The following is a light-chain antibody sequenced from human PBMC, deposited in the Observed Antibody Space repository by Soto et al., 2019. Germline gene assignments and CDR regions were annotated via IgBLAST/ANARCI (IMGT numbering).Light chain of an antibody. CDR1: SSDVGSGNV. Sequence: QSALTQPASVSGSPGQSITISCTGTSSDVGSGNVVSWYQHYPGKAPQLIIYEGFKRPSGVSSRFSGSKSGNTDSLTISGLQAEDEAEYYCCSHAGRNTYVFGTGTQLTVL. CDR3: CSHAGRNTYV. V-gene: IGLV2-23*01. CDR2: EGF. J-gene: IGLJ1*01.